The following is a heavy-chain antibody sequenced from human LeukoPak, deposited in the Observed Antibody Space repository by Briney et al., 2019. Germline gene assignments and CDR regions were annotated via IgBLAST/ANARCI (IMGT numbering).Heavy chain of an antibody. CDR3: ASRVNVLRYFDWLLEFDY. V-gene: IGHV3-48*03. J-gene: IGHJ4*02. CDR1: GFTFSSYE. Sequence: PGGSLRLSCAASGFTFSSYEMNWVRQAPGKGLGWVSYISSSGSTIYYADSVKGRFTISRDNAKNSLYLQMNSLRAEDTAVYYCASRVNVLRYFDWLLEFDYWGQGTLVTVSS. CDR2: ISSSGSTI. D-gene: IGHD3-9*01.